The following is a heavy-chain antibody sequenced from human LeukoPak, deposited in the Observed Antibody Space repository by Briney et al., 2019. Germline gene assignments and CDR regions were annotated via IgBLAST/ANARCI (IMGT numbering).Heavy chain of an antibody. CDR3: ARGGTEQLVPAYYYYYYMDV. D-gene: IGHD6-13*01. Sequence: SQTLSLTCAISGDSVSSNSAAWNWTRQSPSRGLEWLGRTYYRSKWYNDYAVSVKSRITINPDTSKNQFSLQLNSVTPEDTAVYYCARGGTEQLVPAYYYYYYMDVWGKGTTVTVSS. CDR2: TYYRSKWYN. CDR1: GDSVSSNSAA. J-gene: IGHJ6*03. V-gene: IGHV6-1*01.